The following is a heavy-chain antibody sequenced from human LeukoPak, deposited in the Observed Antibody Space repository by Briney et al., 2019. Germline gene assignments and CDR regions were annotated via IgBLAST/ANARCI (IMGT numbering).Heavy chain of an antibody. V-gene: IGHV3-73*01. J-gene: IGHJ4*02. CDR3: AKVGLIAARPFFDY. D-gene: IGHD6-6*01. Sequence: PGGSLRLSCAASGFTFSGSALHWVRQASGKGLEWVGRIRSTANGYATAYAASVKGRFTISRDNAKNSLYLQMNSLRPEDTAVYYCAKVGLIAARPFFDYWGQGTLVTVSS. CDR1: GFTFSGSA. CDR2: IRSTANGYAT.